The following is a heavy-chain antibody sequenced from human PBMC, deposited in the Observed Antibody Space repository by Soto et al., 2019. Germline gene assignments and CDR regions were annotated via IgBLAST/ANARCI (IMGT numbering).Heavy chain of an antibody. J-gene: IGHJ4*02. V-gene: IGHV2-5*01. Sequence: QITLEESGPTLVKPTQTLTLTCTFSAFSLSTNGVGVGWIRQPPGKPLEWLAVIYWNEDKRYSRSLKSRLSITKDTSKNQVALTMTTMDPGDTATYYCVHTVRVHTITGGHYLDYWGPGILVTVSS. CDR3: VHTVRVHTITGGHYLDY. CDR2: IYWNEDK. D-gene: IGHD3-3*01. CDR1: AFSLSTNGVG.